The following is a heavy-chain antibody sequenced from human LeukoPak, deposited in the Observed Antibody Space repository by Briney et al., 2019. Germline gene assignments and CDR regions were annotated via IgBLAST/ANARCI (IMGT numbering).Heavy chain of an antibody. CDR1: GFTFSDYY. Sequence: GGSLRLSCAASGFTFSDYYMSWIRQAPGKGLEWVSYISSGGSTIYYADSVKGRFTISRDNAKNSLYLQMNSLRAEDTAVYYCARRRYYDFWSGIDYWGQGTLVTVSS. D-gene: IGHD3-3*01. J-gene: IGHJ4*02. V-gene: IGHV3-11*04. CDR3: ARRRYYDFWSGIDY. CDR2: ISSGGSTI.